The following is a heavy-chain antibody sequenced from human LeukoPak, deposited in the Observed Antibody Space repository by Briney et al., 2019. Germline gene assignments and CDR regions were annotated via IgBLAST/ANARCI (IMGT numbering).Heavy chain of an antibody. D-gene: IGHD3-22*01. CDR3: ARSGLVSSGSLYFDY. Sequence: PSETLSLTCTVSGASISGTSYYWGWIRQPPGKGLEWIGYIYYSGSTNYNPSLKSRVTISVDTSKNQFSLKLSSVTAADTAVYYCARSGLVSSGSLYFDYWGQGTLVTVSS. CDR1: GASISGTSYY. CDR2: IYYSGST. V-gene: IGHV4-61*05. J-gene: IGHJ4*02.